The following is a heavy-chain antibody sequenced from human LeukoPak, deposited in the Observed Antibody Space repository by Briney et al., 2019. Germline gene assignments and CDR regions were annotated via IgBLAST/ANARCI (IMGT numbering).Heavy chain of an antibody. J-gene: IGHJ5*02. Sequence: SETLSLTCTVSGGSISSYYWSWIRQPPGKGLEWIGYIYTSGSTNYNPSLKSRVTISVDTSKNQFSLKLSSVTAADTAVYYCARLGGAGLRFLAWLLGDNWFDPWGQGTLVTVSS. V-gene: IGHV4-4*09. CDR2: IYTSGST. CDR1: GGSISSYY. CDR3: ARLGGAGLRFLAWLLGDNWFDP. D-gene: IGHD3-3*01.